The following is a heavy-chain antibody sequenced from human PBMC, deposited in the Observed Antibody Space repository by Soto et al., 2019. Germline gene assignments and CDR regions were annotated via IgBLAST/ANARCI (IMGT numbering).Heavy chain of an antibody. Sequence: QVQLVQSGAEVKKPGASVKVSCKASGYTFTSYGISWVRQAPGQGLEWMGWISAYNGNTNYAQKLQGRVTMTTDTSTSTDYMELRSLRSDDTAVYYCARIGYCSSTSCPYYFDYWGQGTLVTVSS. CDR3: ARIGYCSSTSCPYYFDY. CDR2: ISAYNGNT. J-gene: IGHJ4*02. V-gene: IGHV1-18*01. D-gene: IGHD2-2*01. CDR1: GYTFTSYG.